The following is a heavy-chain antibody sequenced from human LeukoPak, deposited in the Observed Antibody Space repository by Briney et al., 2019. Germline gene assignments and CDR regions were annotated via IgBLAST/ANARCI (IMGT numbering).Heavy chain of an antibody. D-gene: IGHD3-16*01. CDR3: ARHYYGDVYYFDF. CDR1: GGSISDYY. CDR2: FYYSGTS. J-gene: IGHJ4*02. Sequence: SETLSLTCTVSGGSISDYYWSWLRQPPGRGLEWIGYFYYSGTSRYNPSLKSRVTFSADTSENQFSLKLTSVTAADTAVYYCARHYYGDVYYFDFWGQGTLVTVSS. V-gene: IGHV4-59*08.